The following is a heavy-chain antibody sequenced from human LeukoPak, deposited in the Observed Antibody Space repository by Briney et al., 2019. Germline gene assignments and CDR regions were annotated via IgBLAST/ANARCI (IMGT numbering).Heavy chain of an antibody. CDR3: ARATTTRTRFDY. CDR2: ISSSSSYI. CDR1: GFTFSSYS. Sequence: GGSLRLSCAASGFTFSSYSMNWVRQAPGKGLEWVSSISSSSSYIYYADSVKGRFTISRDNSKNTLYLQMNSLRDEDTAVYFCARATTTRTRFDYWGQGTLVAVSS. D-gene: IGHD4-17*01. J-gene: IGHJ4*02. V-gene: IGHV3-21*04.